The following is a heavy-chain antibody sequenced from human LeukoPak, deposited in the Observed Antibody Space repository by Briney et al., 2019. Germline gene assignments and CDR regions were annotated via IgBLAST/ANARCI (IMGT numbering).Heavy chain of an antibody. CDR1: GFTFSSYE. J-gene: IGHJ5*02. CDR2: ISSSGSTI. D-gene: IGHD3-3*02. CDR3: ASFPLGRFDP. V-gene: IGHV3-48*03. Sequence: GGSLRLSCAASGFTFSSYEMNWVRQAPGKGLEWVSYISSSGSTIYYADSVKGRFTISRDNAKNSLYLQMNSLRAEDTAVYYCASFPLGRFDPWGQGTLVTVSS.